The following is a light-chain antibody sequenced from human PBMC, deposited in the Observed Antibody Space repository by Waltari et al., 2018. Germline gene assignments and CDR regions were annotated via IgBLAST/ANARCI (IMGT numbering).Light chain of an antibody. Sequence: AIQLTQSPSSLSASIRDRVTMTCRASQGIRGILTWYQQKAGRAPKLLIDAASSLDSGVPSRFSGSGSGTDFTLTISSLQPEDFATYYCQQFYSYPLTFGGGTKVEIK. CDR3: QQFYSYPLT. CDR1: QGIRGI. V-gene: IGKV1-13*02. CDR2: AAS. J-gene: IGKJ4*01.